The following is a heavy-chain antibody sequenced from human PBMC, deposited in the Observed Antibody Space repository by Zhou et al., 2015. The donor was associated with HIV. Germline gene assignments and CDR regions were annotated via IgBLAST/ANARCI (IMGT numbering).Heavy chain of an antibody. D-gene: IGHD3-16*01. Sequence: QLQLVQSESEVKKPGASVKISCKTVGNPFALYHIHWVRRAPGQAPEWMGRINPPGSNFDSAPHFQNRIILTRDKSTNTVFLELKSLTSADTALYYCASGGVHIRNPLDPWGQGTLVTVSS. V-gene: IGHV1-46*01. CDR3: ASGGVHIRNPLDP. J-gene: IGHJ5*02. CDR2: INPPGSNF. CDR1: GNPFALYH.